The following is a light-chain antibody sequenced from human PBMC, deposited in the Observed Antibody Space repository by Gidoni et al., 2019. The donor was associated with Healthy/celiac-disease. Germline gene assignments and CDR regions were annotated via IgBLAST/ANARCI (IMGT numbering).Light chain of an antibody. J-gene: IGLJ2*01. CDR1: SSNIGSNT. V-gene: IGLV1-44*01. Sequence: QSVLTQPPSASGTPGQGVTISCSGSSSNIGSNTVNWYQQLPGTAPKLRIYSNNQRPSGVPDRCSGSKSGTSASLAISGLQSEDEADYYCAAWDDSLNGVVFGGGTKLTVL. CDR2: SNN. CDR3: AAWDDSLNGVV.